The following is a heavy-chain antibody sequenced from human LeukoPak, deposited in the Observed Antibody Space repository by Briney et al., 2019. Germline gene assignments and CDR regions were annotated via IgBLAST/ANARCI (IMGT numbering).Heavy chain of an antibody. CDR2: IKQDGSEK. CDR1: GFSFGTYW. CDR3: ARGYNWFDP. V-gene: IGHV3-7*05. Sequence: GGSLRLSCAASGFSFGTYWMTWVRQAPGKGLEWVANIKQDGSEKYYVDSVKGRFTISRDNAKNSLYLQMNSLRAEDTAVYYCARGYNWFDPWGQGTLLTVSS. J-gene: IGHJ5*02.